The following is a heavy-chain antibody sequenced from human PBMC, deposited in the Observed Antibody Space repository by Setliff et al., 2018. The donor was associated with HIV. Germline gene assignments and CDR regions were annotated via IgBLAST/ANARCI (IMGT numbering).Heavy chain of an antibody. CDR3: AKESYSSWYYFES. D-gene: IGHD6-13*01. Sequence: WVRQAPGKGLEWVSVIYGGYGGTYYADSVKGRFTISRDNSKNTVYLQMNSPRADDTALYFCAKESYSSWYYFESWGQGTLVTVSS. V-gene: IGHV3-23*03. CDR2: IYGGYGGT. J-gene: IGHJ4*02.